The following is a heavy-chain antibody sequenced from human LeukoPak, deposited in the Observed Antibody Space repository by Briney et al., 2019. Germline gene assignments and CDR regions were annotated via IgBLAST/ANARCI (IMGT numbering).Heavy chain of an antibody. V-gene: IGHV4-59*11. CDR2: MYYSGST. CDR3: TRAVNVEYTGMDV. CDR1: GGSISSHY. D-gene: IGHD1-1*01. J-gene: IGHJ6*02. Sequence: SETLSLTCTVSGGSISSHYWSWIRQPPGKGLEWIGYMYYSGSTNYNPSLRSRVTISVDTSKNRFSLRLSSVTAADMAVYYCTRAVNVEYTGMDVWGQGTTVTVSS.